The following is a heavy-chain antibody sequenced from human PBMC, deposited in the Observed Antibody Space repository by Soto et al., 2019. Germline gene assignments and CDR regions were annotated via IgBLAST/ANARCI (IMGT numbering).Heavy chain of an antibody. Sequence: SETLSLTCTVSGGSISSGDYYWSWIRQPPGKGLEWIGYIYYSGSTYYSPSLKSRVTISVDTSKNQFSLKLSSVTAADTAVYYCARASIAAAGSFDYWGQGTLVTVSS. CDR3: ARASIAAAGSFDY. J-gene: IGHJ4*02. CDR2: IYYSGST. D-gene: IGHD6-13*01. CDR1: GGSISSGDYY. V-gene: IGHV4-30-4*01.